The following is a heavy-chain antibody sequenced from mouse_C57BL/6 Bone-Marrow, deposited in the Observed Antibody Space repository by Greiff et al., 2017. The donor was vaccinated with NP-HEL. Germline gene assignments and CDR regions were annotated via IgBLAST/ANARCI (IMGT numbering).Heavy chain of an antibody. Sequence: EVKLVESGGGLVKPGGSLKLSCAASGFTFSSYAMSWVRQTPETRLEWVATISDGGSYTYYPDNVKGRFTISRDNAKNNLYLQMSHLKSEDTAMYYCARATISWSMDYWGQGTSVTVSS. J-gene: IGHJ4*01. D-gene: IGHD2-1*01. CDR3: ARATISWSMDY. V-gene: IGHV5-4*03. CDR1: GFTFSSYA. CDR2: ISDGGSYT.